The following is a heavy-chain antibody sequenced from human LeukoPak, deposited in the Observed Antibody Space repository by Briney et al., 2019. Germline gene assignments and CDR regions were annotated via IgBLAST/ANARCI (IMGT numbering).Heavy chain of an antibody. D-gene: IGHD2-8*01. V-gene: IGHV1-46*01. CDR1: GYTFTSYD. J-gene: IGHJ3*02. CDR2: INPSSGGT. Sequence: SVKVSCKASGYTFTSYDINWVRQAPGQGLEWMGKINPSSGGTGYAQKFQGRVTMTRDTSTSTVYMELTSLRSADTAVYYCARDGLYCTNGVCSSDIWGQGALVTVSS. CDR3: ARDGLYCTNGVCSSDI.